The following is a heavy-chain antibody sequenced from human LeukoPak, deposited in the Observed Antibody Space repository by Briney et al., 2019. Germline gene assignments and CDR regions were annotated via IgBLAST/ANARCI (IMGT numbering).Heavy chain of an antibody. CDR3: ARSTKHIAVANWFDP. V-gene: IGHV4-34*01. Sequence: PSETLSLTCAVYGGSFSGYYWSWIRQPPGKGLEWIGSIYYSGSTYYNPSLKSRVTISVDTSKNQFSLKLSSVTAADTAVYYCARSTKHIAVANWFDPWGQGTLVTVSS. D-gene: IGHD6-19*01. CDR1: GGSFSGYY. J-gene: IGHJ5*02. CDR2: IYYSGST.